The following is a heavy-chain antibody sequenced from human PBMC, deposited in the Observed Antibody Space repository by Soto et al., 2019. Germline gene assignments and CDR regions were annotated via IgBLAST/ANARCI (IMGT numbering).Heavy chain of an antibody. CDR1: GFAFGDYA. CDR3: TRAYYYDSSGSDAFDI. D-gene: IGHD3-22*01. CDR2: IRSKAYGRTT. V-gene: IGHV3-49*03. J-gene: IGHJ3*02. Sequence: PGASLRLSFTPSGFAFGDYAMSWLRQAPGKGLEWVGFIRSKAYGRTTEYAASVKGRFTISRDDSKSIAYLQMNSLKTEDTAVYYCTRAYYYDSSGSDAFDIWGQGT.